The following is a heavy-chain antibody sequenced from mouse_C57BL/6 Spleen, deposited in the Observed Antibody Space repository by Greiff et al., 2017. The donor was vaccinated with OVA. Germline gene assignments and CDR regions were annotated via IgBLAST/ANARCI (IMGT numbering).Heavy chain of an antibody. CDR1: GFSLTSYG. CDR2: IWSGGST. J-gene: IGHJ3*01. CDR3: DRPLYDGGFAY. Sequence: VQLQQSGPGLVQPSQSLSITCTVSGFSLTSYGVHWVRQSPGKGLEWLGVIWSGGSTDYNAAFISRLSISKDNSKNQVCLKLNRLQADDTARYYGDRPLYDGGFAYWGQGTLVTVSA. D-gene: IGHD2-3*01. V-gene: IGHV2-2*01.